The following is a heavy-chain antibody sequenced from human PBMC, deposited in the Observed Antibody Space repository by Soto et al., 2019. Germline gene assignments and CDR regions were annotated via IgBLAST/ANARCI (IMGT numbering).Heavy chain of an antibody. CDR3: AKEYYNYGFHGLDY. V-gene: IGHV3-23*01. D-gene: IGHD5-18*01. Sequence: EVQLLESGGGLVQPGGSLRLSCAASGFTFSIYAMNWVRQAPGKGLEWVSSISGRGSDTYYADSVKGRFTISRDNSKNTLYLQMNSLRAEDTAIYYCAKEYYNYGFHGLDYWGQGTLVTVSS. J-gene: IGHJ4*02. CDR1: GFTFSIYA. CDR2: ISGRGSDT.